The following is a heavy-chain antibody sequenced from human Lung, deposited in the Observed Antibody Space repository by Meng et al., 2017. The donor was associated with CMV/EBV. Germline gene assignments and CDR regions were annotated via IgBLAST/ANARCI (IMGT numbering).Heavy chain of an antibody. D-gene: IGHD2-2*01. CDR2: IYYSGST. V-gene: IGHV4-59*01. CDR3: ARDCSSTSCLDAFDI. J-gene: IGHJ3*02. Sequence: SETXSLTCTVSGGSISSYYWSWIRQPPGKGLEWIGYIYYSGSTNYNPSLKSRVTISVDTSKNQFSLKLSSVTAADTAVYYCARDCSSTSCLDAFDIWGQGTXVTVSS. CDR1: GGSISSYY.